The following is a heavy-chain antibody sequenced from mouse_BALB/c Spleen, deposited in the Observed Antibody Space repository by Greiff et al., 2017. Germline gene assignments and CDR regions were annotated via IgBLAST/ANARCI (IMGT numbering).Heavy chain of an antibody. D-gene: IGHD2-1*01. V-gene: IGHV2-9*02. Sequence: QVQLKESGPGLVAPSQSLSITCTVSGFSLTSYGVHWVRQPPGKGLEWLGVIWAGGSTNYNSALMSRLSISKDNSKSQVFLKMNSLQTDDTAMYYCARGAIYYGNPFDYWGQGTTLTVSS. CDR3: ARGAIYYGNPFDY. J-gene: IGHJ2*01. CDR2: IWAGGST. CDR1: GFSLTSYG.